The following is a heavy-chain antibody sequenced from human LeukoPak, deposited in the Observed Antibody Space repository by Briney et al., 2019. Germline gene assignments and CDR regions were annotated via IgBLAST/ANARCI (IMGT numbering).Heavy chain of an antibody. CDR3: ARDWAVTPRYFDL. Sequence: PGGSLRLSCAASGFTFFSYEMNWVRQAPGKGLEWVSYISSSGSTIYYADSVKGRFTISRDNTKNSLYLQMNSLRAEDTAVYYCARDWAVTPRYFDLWGRGTLVTVSS. V-gene: IGHV3-48*03. J-gene: IGHJ2*01. CDR1: GFTFFSYE. CDR2: ISSSGSTI. D-gene: IGHD4-17*01.